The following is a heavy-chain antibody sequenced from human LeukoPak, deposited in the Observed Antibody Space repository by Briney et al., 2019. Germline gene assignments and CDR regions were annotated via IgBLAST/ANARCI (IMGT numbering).Heavy chain of an antibody. V-gene: IGHV3-43D*03. CDR2: ISLDGGST. J-gene: IGHJ4*02. CDR1: GFTFDDYA. D-gene: IGHD6-19*01. Sequence: GGSLRLSCAASGFTFDDYAMHWVRQAPGKGLEGVSLISLDGGSTYYADSVKGRFTISRDNSKNSLYLQMNSLRAEDTALYYCARTGYSSGWYGLDYWGQGTLVTVSS. CDR3: ARTGYSSGWYGLDY.